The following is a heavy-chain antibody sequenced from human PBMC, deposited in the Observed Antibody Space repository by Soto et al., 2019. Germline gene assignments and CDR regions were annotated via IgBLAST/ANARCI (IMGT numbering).Heavy chain of an antibody. CDR1: GGSLTGYY. CDR3: ARGQEGVVATH. D-gene: IGHD5-12*01. CDR2: VKDGGST. Sequence: QVQLQQWGAGLLKPSETLSLTCTVNGGSLTGYYWSWIRQPPGKGLEWIGEVKDGGSTNYSPSLRGRFSLSADPPKNHFSLRLNSVTAADTALYFCARGQEGVVATHWDQGALVTVSS. V-gene: IGHV4-34*01. J-gene: IGHJ4*02.